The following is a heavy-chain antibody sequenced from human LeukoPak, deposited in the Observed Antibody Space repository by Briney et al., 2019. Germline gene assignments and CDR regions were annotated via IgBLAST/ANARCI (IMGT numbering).Heavy chain of an antibody. V-gene: IGHV3-21*04. CDR2: INSRSSYI. J-gene: IGHJ4*02. CDR1: GFTFSSYS. Sequence: PGGSLRLSCAASGFTFSSYSMNWVRQAPGKGLEWVSSINSRSSYIYYAGCGKGRFTISRDNFKNSLYLQMICLRAEHTAVYYCAKDLVPRHCYDSSGYFPQADYWGQGTLVTVSS. CDR3: AKDLVPRHCYDSSGYFPQADY. D-gene: IGHD3-22*01.